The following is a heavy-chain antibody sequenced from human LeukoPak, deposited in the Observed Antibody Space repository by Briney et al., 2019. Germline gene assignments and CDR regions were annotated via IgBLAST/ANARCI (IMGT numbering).Heavy chain of an antibody. CDR1: GGSISSSSYY. V-gene: IGHV4-39*01. Sequence: SETLSLTCTVSGGSISSSSYYWGWIRRPPGKGLEWIGSIYYSGSTYHNPSLKSRVTISVDTSKNQFSLKLSSVTAADTAVYYCARLGYCSSTSCYPIDYWGQGTLVTVSS. CDR3: ARLGYCSSTSCYPIDY. CDR2: IYYSGST. D-gene: IGHD2-2*03. J-gene: IGHJ4*02.